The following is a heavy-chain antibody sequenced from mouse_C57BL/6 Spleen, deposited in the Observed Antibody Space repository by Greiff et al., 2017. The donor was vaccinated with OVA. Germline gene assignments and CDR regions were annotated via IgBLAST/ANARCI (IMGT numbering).Heavy chain of an antibody. D-gene: IGHD2-1*01. V-gene: IGHV1-22*01. J-gene: IGHJ3*01. CDR2: INPNNGGT. CDR3: ARIIGNYAWCAY. CDR1: GYTFTDYN. Sequence: EVQLQQSGPELVKPGASVKMSCKASGYTFTDYNMHWVKQSHGKSLEWIGYINPNNGGTSYNQKFKGKATLTVNKSSSTAYMELRSLTSEEAAVDYCARIIGNYAWCAYWGQGTLVTVSA.